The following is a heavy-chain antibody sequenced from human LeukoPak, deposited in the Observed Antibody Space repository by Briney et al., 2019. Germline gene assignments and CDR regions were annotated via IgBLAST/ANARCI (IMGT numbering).Heavy chain of an antibody. J-gene: IGHJ4*02. CDR2: IWYDGSKK. CDR3: ARGEQLEN. CDR1: GFTFSSFG. Sequence: GGSLRLSCAASGFTFSSFGMHWVRQAPGKGLEWVAVIWYDGSKKYYAASLRGRFTISRDNSNNTLYLQMNSLRAEDTPVYYCARGEQLENWGQGTLVTVSS. D-gene: IGHD6-13*01. V-gene: IGHV3-33*01.